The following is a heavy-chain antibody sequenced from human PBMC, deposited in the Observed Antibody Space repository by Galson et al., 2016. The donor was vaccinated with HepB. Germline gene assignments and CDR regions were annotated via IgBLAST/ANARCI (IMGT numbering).Heavy chain of an antibody. V-gene: IGHV3-7*03. CDR1: GFSFSSYW. D-gene: IGHD3-16*01. Sequence: SLRLSCAASGFSFSSYWISWVRQAPGKGLEWVANIKQDGTTKEYVDSVKGRFTISRDNAKNSLYLQMDSLRAEDTALYFCAREGQGGFDYWGRGTLVTVSS. CDR3: AREGQGGFDY. CDR2: IKQDGTTK. J-gene: IGHJ4*02.